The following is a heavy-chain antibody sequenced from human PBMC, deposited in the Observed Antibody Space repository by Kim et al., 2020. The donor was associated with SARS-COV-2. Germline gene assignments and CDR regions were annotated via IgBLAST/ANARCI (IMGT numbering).Heavy chain of an antibody. V-gene: IGHV4-34*01. Sequence: SETLSLTCAVYGGSFSGYYWSWIRQPPGKGLEWIGEINHSGSTNYNPSLKSRVTISVDTSKNQFSLKLSSVTAADTAVYYCARSSVVPAVSFDYWGQGTLVTVSS. CDR3: ARSSVVPAVSFDY. CDR2: INHSGST. CDR1: GGSFSGYY. D-gene: IGHD2-2*01. J-gene: IGHJ4*02.